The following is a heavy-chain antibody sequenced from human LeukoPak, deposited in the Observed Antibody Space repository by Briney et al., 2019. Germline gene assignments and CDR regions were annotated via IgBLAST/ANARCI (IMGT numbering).Heavy chain of an antibody. CDR2: ITSSSSYI. D-gene: IGHD3-22*01. CDR3: ARDPGSSGYWSY. J-gene: IGHJ4*02. CDR1: GFTFSTYS. Sequence: NPGGSLRLSCAASGFTFSTYSMNWVGQAPGKGLEWVSFITSSSSYIYYADSVKGRFTISRDNAKNSLYLQMNSLRAEDTAVYYCARDPGSSGYWSYWGQGTLVTVSS. V-gene: IGHV3-21*01.